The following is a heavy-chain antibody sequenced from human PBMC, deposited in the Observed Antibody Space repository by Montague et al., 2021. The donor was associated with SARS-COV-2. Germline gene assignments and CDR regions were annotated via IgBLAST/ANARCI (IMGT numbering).Heavy chain of an antibody. CDR2: IYYSGST. V-gene: IGHV4-59*01. J-gene: IGHJ4*02. D-gene: IGHD3-22*01. Sequence: SETLSLTCTVSGGSMRDYYWSWIRQPPGEGLEWIGYIYYSGSTDXNPXLNSRVTLSLDTSKNQFSLNLRSVTAADTAFYYCARVHYYTGYVDSWGQGTLVSVSS. CDR1: GGSMRDYY. CDR3: ARVHYYTGYVDS.